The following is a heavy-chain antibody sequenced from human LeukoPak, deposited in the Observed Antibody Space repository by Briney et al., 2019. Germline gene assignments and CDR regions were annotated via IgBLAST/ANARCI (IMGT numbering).Heavy chain of an antibody. Sequence: GGSLRLSCAASGFTFSSYWMSWVRQAPGKGLEWVANIKQDGSEKYYVDSVKGRFTISRDNAKNSLYLQMNSLRAEDTAVYYCARTTGLGLVDYFDYWGQGTLVTVSS. CDR3: ARTTGLGLVDYFDY. D-gene: IGHD6-19*01. CDR1: GFTFSSYW. V-gene: IGHV3-7*01. CDR2: IKQDGSEK. J-gene: IGHJ4*02.